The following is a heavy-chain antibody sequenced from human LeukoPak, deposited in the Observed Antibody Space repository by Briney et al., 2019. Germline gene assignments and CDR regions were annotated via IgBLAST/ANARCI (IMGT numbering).Heavy chain of an antibody. D-gene: IGHD6-13*01. J-gene: IGHJ6*02. Sequence: SETLSLTCAVYGGSFSGYYWSWIRQPPGKGLEWIGEINHSGSTNYNPSLKSRVTISVDTSKNQFSLKLSSVTAADTAVYYCARATAAAENYYYGMDVWGQGTTVTVSS. CDR2: INHSGST. CDR1: GGSFSGYY. V-gene: IGHV4-34*01. CDR3: ARATAAAENYYYGMDV.